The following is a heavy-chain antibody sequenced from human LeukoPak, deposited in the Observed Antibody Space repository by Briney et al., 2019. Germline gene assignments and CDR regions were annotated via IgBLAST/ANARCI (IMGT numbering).Heavy chain of an antibody. CDR3: ARTAYSDYSLGF. CDR1: GFTFSNYW. J-gene: IGHJ4*02. D-gene: IGHD5-12*01. CDR2: ISSDGSST. V-gene: IGHV3-74*01. Sequence: GGSLRLSCAAAGFTFSNYWMHWVRQAQGKGLVWVSRISSDGSSTSYAGSVKGRFTISRENAKNTLYLQMNSLRAEDTAVYYCARTAYSDYSLGFWGQGTLVTVSS.